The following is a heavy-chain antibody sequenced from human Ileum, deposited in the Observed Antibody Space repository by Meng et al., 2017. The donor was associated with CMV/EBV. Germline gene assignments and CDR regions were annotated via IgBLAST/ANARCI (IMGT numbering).Heavy chain of an antibody. J-gene: IGHJ6*02. D-gene: IGHD3-16*01. CDR3: ARDGGGRHNSYYGLDV. CDR1: TFSDYY. V-gene: IGHV3-72*01. Sequence: TFSDYYMDWVRQAPGKGLEWVGQIRSKPNSYATTYAASVKGRFTIARDDSKSSLYLQMNSLKTEDTAIYYCARDGGGRHNSYYGLDVWGQGTTVTVSS. CDR2: IRSKPNSYAT.